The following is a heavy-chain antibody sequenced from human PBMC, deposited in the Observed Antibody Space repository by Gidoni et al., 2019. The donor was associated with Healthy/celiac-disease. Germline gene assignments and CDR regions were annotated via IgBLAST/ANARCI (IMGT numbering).Heavy chain of an antibody. J-gene: IGHJ4*02. D-gene: IGHD1-26*01. Sequence: EVQLVESGGGLVQPGRSLRLSCAASGFTFDDYAMHWVRQAPGKGLEWVSGISWNSGSIGYADSVKGRFTISRDNAKNSLYLQMNSLRAEDTALYYCAKEAFMGAHNPFDYWGQGTLVTVSS. CDR3: AKEAFMGAHNPFDY. CDR2: ISWNSGSI. V-gene: IGHV3-9*01. CDR1: GFTFDDYA.